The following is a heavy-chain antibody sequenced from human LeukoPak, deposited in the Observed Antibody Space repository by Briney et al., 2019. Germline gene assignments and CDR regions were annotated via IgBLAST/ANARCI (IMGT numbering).Heavy chain of an antibody. CDR1: GYTFTSYD. J-gene: IGHJ6*03. V-gene: IGHV1-8*01. CDR2: MNPNSGNT. CDR3: ARGLKGTHCSGGSCYSLIYYYYYMDV. D-gene: IGHD2-15*01. Sequence: ASVKVSCKASGYTFTSYDINWVRQATGQGLEWMGWMNPNSGNTGYAQKFQGRVTMTRNTSISTAYMELSSLRSGDTAVYYCARGLKGTHCSGGSCYSLIYYYYYMDVWGKGTTVTISS.